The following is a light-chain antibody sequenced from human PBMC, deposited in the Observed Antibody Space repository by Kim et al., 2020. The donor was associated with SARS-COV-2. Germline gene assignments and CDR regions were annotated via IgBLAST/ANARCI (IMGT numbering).Light chain of an antibody. CDR1: DLGDKY. J-gene: IGLJ2*01. Sequence: SMSPGQPAAITCSGDDLGDKYSCWYQQKPGQSPLLVIHQDNKRPSGIPERFSGSNSGNTATLTISGTQAMDEADYYCQTWDSSTAVFGGGTQLTVL. CDR3: QTWDSSTAV. V-gene: IGLV3-1*01. CDR2: QDN.